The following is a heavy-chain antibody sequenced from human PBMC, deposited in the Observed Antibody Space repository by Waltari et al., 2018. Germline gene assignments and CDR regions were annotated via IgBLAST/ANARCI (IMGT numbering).Heavy chain of an antibody. CDR2: ISGDSATM. CDR1: GFTFSAYS. J-gene: IGHJ6*03. D-gene: IGHD5-12*01. V-gene: IGHV3-48*04. Sequence: EVQLVESGGGLVQPGGSLRLSCAASGFTFSAYSVSWVRQAPGKGVEWVSTISGDSATMYYAGSVKGRFSISRDNTKNSLYLQMKSLRAENSAVYYCVRGRGEMATNPYFYYYMDVWGKGTTVTVS. CDR3: VRGRGEMATNPYFYYYMDV.